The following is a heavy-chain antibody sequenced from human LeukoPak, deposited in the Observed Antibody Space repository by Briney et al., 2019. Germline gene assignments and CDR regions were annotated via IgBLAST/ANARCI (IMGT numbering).Heavy chain of an antibody. V-gene: IGHV3-49*04. J-gene: IGHJ5*02. CDR2: IRSKASGGTT. CDR3: TRGDGSGSS. CDR1: GFTFGDYA. D-gene: IGHD3-10*01. Sequence: PGRSLRLSCTASGFTFGDYAMSWVRQAPGKGLEWVGFIRSKASGGTTEYAASVKGRFTISRDDSKNIAYLQMNSLKTEDTAVYYCTRGDGSGSSWGQGTLVTVSS.